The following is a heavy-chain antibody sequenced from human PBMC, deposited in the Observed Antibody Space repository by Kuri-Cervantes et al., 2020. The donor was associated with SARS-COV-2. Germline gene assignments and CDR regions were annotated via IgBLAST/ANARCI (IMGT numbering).Heavy chain of an antibody. J-gene: IGHJ4*02. Sequence: LRLSCAISGDSVSSNSAAWNWIRQSPSRGLEWLGRTYYRSKWYNDYAVSVKSRITINPDTSKNQFSLQLNSVTPEDTAVYYCARAIPYYYDSSGYPFDYWGRGTLVTVSS. D-gene: IGHD3-22*01. CDR3: ARAIPYYYDSSGYPFDY. CDR2: TYYRSKWYN. CDR1: GDSVSSNSAA. V-gene: IGHV6-1*01.